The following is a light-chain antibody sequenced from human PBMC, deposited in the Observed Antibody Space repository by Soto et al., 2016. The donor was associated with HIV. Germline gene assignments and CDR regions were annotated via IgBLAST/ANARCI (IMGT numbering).Light chain of an antibody. Sequence: DIQTTQSPSSLSASVEDRVTITCRASQNIKSYLNWYQKKVGEAPKLLIFAAVNLQSGVPSRFSGSVSGTDFILTITSLQPEDFATYYCQQSYSTPWTFGLGTRVELK. J-gene: IGKJ1*01. CDR3: QQSYSTPWT. CDR1: QNIKSY. CDR2: AAV. V-gene: IGKV1-39*01.